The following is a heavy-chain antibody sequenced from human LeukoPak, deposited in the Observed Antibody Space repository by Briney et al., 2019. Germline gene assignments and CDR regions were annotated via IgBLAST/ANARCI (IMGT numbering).Heavy chain of an antibody. CDR2: IKNSNGHT. D-gene: IGHD3-22*01. Sequence: ASVKVSCKAIDYSFWSFGISWVRQAPGQGPEWVGWIKNSNGHTQYAQKFQGRITMTTDTSTTTAYMEMRRLRSDDTAVYYCARSADSRGYDFLDYWGQGSLVTVSS. CDR3: ARSADSRGYDFLDY. CDR1: DYSFWSFG. V-gene: IGHV1-18*01. J-gene: IGHJ4*02.